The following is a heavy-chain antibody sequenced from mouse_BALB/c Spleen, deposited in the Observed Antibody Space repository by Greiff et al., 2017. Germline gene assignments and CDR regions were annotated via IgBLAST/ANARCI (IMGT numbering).Heavy chain of an antibody. J-gene: IGHJ4*01. CDR1: GFNIKDTY. D-gene: IGHD2-4*01. Sequence: EVQLQQPGAELVKPGASVKLSCTASGFNIKDTYMHWVKQRPEQGLEWIGRIDPANGNTKYDPKFQGKATITADTSSNTAYLQLSSLTSEDTAVYCCARGSTMITGGAMDYWGQGTSVTVSS. V-gene: IGHV14-3*02. CDR2: IDPANGNT. CDR3: ARGSTMITGGAMDY.